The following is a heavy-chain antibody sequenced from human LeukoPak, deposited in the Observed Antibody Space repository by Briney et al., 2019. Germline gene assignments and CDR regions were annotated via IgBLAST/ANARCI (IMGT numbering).Heavy chain of an antibody. D-gene: IGHD2-2*01. CDR3: ARGRYCSSTSCYPYYYYGMDV. CDR1: GGSISSGDYY. V-gene: IGHV4-30-4*01. J-gene: IGHJ6*04. CDR2: IYYSGST. Sequence: SQTLSVTCTVSGGSISSGDYYRSWIRQPPGKGLEWIGYIYYSGSTYYNPSLKSRVTISVDTSKNQFSLKLSSVTAADTAVYYCARGRYCSSTSCYPYYYYGMDVWGKGTTVTVSS.